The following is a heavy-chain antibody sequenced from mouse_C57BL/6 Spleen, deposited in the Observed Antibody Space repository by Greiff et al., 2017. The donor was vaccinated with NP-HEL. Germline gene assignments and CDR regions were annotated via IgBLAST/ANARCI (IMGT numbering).Heavy chain of an antibody. CDR2: INPSSGYT. J-gene: IGHJ4*01. Sequence: VQLQQSGAELAKPGASVKLSCKASGYTFTSYWMHWVKQRPGQGLEWIGYINPSSGYTKYNQKVKDKATLTADKSSSTAYMQMSSLTYEDSAVYDCARGSRYGSSYDDYAMDYWGQGTSVTVSS. D-gene: IGHD1-1*01. CDR1: GYTFTSYW. V-gene: IGHV1-7*01. CDR3: ARGSRYGSSYDDYAMDY.